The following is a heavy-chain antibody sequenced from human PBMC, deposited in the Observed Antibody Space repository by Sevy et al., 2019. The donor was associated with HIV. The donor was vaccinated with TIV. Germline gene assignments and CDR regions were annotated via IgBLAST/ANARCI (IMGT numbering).Heavy chain of an antibody. CDR2: ISYDGSNK. V-gene: IGHV3-30-3*01. Sequence: GRSLRLSCAASGFTFSSYAMHWVRQAPGKGLEWVAVISYDGSNKYYADSVKGRFTISRDNSKNTLYLQMNSLRAEDTAVYYCARVLSDRSDDYWGQGTLVTVSS. J-gene: IGHJ4*02. D-gene: IGHD3-22*01. CDR3: ARVLSDRSDDY. CDR1: GFTFSSYA.